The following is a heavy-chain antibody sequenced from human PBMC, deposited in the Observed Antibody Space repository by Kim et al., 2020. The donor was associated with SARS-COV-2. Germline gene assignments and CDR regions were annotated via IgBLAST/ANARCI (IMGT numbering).Heavy chain of an antibody. CDR3: ARDGGYFDFLRADAFDI. Sequence: SEALSLTCAVSGGSISSSNWWSWVRQPPGKGLEWIGEIYHSGSTNYNPSLKSRVTISVDKSKNQFSLKLSSVTAADTAVYYCARDGGYFDFLRADAFDIWGQGTMVTVSS. CDR1: GGSISSSNW. D-gene: IGHD3-9*01. CDR2: IYHSGST. J-gene: IGHJ3*02. V-gene: IGHV4-4*02.